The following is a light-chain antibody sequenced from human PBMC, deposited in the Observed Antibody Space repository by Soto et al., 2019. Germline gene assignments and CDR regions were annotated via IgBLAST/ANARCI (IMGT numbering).Light chain of an antibody. CDR1: QSVSSY. Sequence: EIVLTQFPATLSLSPGERATLSCRASQSVSSYVAWYQQKAGQAPRLLIYDASNRATGIPARFSGSGSGTDFTLTISNLEPEDFTVYFCQQRSNWRSTFGGGTKVEIK. V-gene: IGKV3-11*01. CDR3: QQRSNWRST. J-gene: IGKJ4*01. CDR2: DAS.